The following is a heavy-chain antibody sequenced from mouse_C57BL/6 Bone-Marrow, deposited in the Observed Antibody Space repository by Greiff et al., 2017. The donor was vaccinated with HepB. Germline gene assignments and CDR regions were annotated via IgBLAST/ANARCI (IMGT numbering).Heavy chain of an antibody. CDR2: ISSGRSTI. Sequence: EVKLMESGGGLVKPGGSLKLSCAASGFTFSDYGMHWVRQAPEKGLEWVAYISSGRSTIYYADTVKGRFTISRDNAKNTLFLQMTSLRSEDTAMYYCARRIYYYGSSYDYYAMDYWGQGTSVTVSS. V-gene: IGHV5-17*01. J-gene: IGHJ4*01. D-gene: IGHD1-1*01. CDR3: ARRIYYYGSSYDYYAMDY. CDR1: GFTFSDYG.